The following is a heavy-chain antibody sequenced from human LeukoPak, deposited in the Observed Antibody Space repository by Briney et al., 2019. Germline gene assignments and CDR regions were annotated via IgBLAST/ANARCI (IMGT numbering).Heavy chain of an antibody. CDR1: GGSISSSRYY. D-gene: IGHD2-2*01. CDR3: ASTVNCSNTTCYVAYNYGMDV. J-gene: IGHJ6*02. V-gene: IGHV4-39*01. Sequence: PSETLSLTCTVSGGSISSSRYYWGWIRQPPGKGLEWIGTIYYSGSTYYNPSLKSRVTISVDTSKNRFSLKLSSVTVADTAVYYCASTVNCSNTTCYVAYNYGMDVWGQGTTVTVSS. CDR2: IYYSGST.